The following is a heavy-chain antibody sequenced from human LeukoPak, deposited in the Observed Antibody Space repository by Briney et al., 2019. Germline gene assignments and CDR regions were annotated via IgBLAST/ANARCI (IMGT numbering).Heavy chain of an antibody. CDR3: ARGYSSSWYRTRNWFDP. Sequence: ASVKVSCKASGYSFTGHYLYWVRQAPGQGLKWMGWINPNSGGTNYAQKFQGRVTMTRDTSISTAYMELSRLRSDDTAVYYCARGYSSSWYRTRNWFDPWGQGTLVTVSS. D-gene: IGHD6-13*01. CDR1: GYSFTGHY. V-gene: IGHV1-2*02. J-gene: IGHJ5*02. CDR2: INPNSGGT.